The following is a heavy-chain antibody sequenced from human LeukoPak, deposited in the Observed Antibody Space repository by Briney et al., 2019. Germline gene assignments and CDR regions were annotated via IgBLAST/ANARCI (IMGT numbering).Heavy chain of an antibody. J-gene: IGHJ4*02. CDR1: GYSFTSYG. D-gene: IGHD2-2*01. V-gene: IGHV1-18*01. Sequence: ASVKVSCKASGYSFTSYGISWVRQAPGQGLEWMGWISAYNGNTNYAQKLQGRVTMTTDTSTSTAYMELRSLRSDDTAVYYCARYRLLGYCSSTSCYAGVDYWGQGTLVTVSS. CDR2: ISAYNGNT. CDR3: ARYRLLGYCSSTSCYAGVDY.